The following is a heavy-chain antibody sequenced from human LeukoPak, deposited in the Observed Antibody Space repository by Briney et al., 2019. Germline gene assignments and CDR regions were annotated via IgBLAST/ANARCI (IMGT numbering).Heavy chain of an antibody. J-gene: IGHJ4*02. V-gene: IGHV3-21*06. Sequence: GGSLRLSCAASGFTLSTYGMHWARQAPGKGLEWVSSIDSSGGYMFYADSVKGRFIISRDNAKDSLYLQMNSLRVEDTAVYYCLRGDRRDYWGQGTLVTVSS. CDR2: IDSSGGYM. CDR3: LRGDRRDY. CDR1: GFTLSTYG.